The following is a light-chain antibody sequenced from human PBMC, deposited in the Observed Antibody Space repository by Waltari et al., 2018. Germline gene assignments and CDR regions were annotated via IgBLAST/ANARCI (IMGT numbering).Light chain of an antibody. CDR3: DSKSSSSPHV. CDR1: ISNIVTYNY. CDR2: DVS. Sequence: QSALTQPASVSGSPGQSITVSSTGTISNIVTYNYVSCYQQHPGKAPNLMIYDVSSRPAGVSNRFSGSSSGNTASLTISGLQAEDEADYYCDSKSSSSPHVFGTGTKVTVL. J-gene: IGLJ1*01. V-gene: IGLV2-14*03.